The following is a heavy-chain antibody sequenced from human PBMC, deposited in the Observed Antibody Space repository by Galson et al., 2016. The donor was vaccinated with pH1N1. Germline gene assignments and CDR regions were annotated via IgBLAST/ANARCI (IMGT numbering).Heavy chain of an antibody. Sequence: PALVKPTQTLTLTCTFSGFSLSTSGMCVSWIRQPPGKALEWLARINWDDNKYYSTSLKTRLTISKGTSKNQVVLTVTNMDPVDTATYYCARINHGDYSNYFDYWGQGTLVTVSS. V-gene: IGHV2-70*11. CDR2: INWDDNK. J-gene: IGHJ4*02. CDR3: ARINHGDYSNYFDY. CDR1: GFSLSTSGMC. D-gene: IGHD4-17*01.